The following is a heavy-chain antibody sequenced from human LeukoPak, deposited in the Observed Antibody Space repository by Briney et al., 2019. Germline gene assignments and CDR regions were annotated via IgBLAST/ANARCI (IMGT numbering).Heavy chain of an antibody. J-gene: IGHJ4*02. V-gene: IGHV3-21*01. CDR1: GFTFSSYN. D-gene: IGHD4-17*01. Sequence: GGSLRLSCVASGFTFSSYNMNWVRQAPGKGLEWVSCISDRSNYIYYADSVKGRFIISRDNAKNSLYLELNSLRAEDTAVYHCVRDSDTYGDHTTRRFDSWGQGTLVTVST. CDR2: ISDRSNYI. CDR3: VRDSDTYGDHTTRRFDS.